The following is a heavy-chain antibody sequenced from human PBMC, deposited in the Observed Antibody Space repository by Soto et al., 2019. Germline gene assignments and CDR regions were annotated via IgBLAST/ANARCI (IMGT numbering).Heavy chain of an antibody. CDR2: IIPISGTA. V-gene: IGHV1-69*01. CDR1: GGTFSSYA. CDR3: ARDRQQVGAAGYFDY. Sequence: QVQLVQSGAEVQKPGSSMKVSCKASGGTFSSYAISWVRQAPGQGREWMGGIIPISGTAHYAQKFQGRVTITADESTSTAYMELSSLRSEDTAVYYCARDRQQVGAAGYFDYWGQGTLVTVSS. J-gene: IGHJ4*02. D-gene: IGHD6-13*01.